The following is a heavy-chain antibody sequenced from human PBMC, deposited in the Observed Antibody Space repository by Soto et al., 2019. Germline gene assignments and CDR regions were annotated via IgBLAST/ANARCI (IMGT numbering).Heavy chain of an antibody. CDR2: IYWDEDK. CDR1: GLSLSTRGVA. D-gene: IGHD5-12*01. V-gene: IGHV2-5*02. CDR3: AHRPRGYAYYFDY. J-gene: IGHJ4*02. Sequence: QITLKESGPTLVKPTQTLTWTCIFSGLSLSTRGVAVGWFRQPPGKALEGLAFIYWDEDKWYSLSLKSTPTTTNDTAKNQLVLTMTNIDPVDTATYYCAHRPRGYAYYFDYWGQGTLVTVSS.